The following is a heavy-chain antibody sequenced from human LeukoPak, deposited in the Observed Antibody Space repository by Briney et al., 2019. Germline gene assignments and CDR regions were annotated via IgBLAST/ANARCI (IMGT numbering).Heavy chain of an antibody. CDR2: ISGNSGSI. J-gene: IGHJ4*02. D-gene: IGHD6-13*01. V-gene: IGHV3-9*01. CDR3: AKGNGYSSSWYVDY. CDR1: RFTFDDYA. Sequence: GGSLRLSCAASRFTFDDYAMHCVRRAPGQGLERVSGISGNSGSIGYADSVKGRVTISRENAQNSLYLQMNSLRAEDTALYYCAKGNGYSSSWYVDYWGQGTLVTVSS.